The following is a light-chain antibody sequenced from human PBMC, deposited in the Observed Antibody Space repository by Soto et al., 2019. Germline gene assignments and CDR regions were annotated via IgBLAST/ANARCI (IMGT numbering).Light chain of an antibody. CDR3: ATWDDSRNKV. J-gene: IGLJ1*01. CDR1: SSNIGGNT. CDR2: NNN. Sequence: QSVLTQPPSASGTPGQRVTISCSGSSSNIGGNTVNWYQQLPGTAPKLLIYNNNQRPSGVPDRFSGSKSGTSASLATSGLQSEDEADYYCATWDDSRNKVFGTGTKVTVL. V-gene: IGLV1-44*01.